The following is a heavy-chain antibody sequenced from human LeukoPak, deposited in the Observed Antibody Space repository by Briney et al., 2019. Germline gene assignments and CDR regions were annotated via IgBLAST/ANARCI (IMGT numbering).Heavy chain of an antibody. CDR1: GYTFTRYY. CDR3: AREESGGLFDY. CDR2: MNPSGGTT. V-gene: IGHV1-46*01. Sequence: ASVKVSCKASGYTFTRYYIHWVRQAPGQGLEWMGKMNPSGGTTTYAQKFQGRVTVTRDTPTSTVYMEMSSLRPEDTAVYYCAREESGGLFDYWGQGTLLTVSS. D-gene: IGHD3-16*01. J-gene: IGHJ4*02.